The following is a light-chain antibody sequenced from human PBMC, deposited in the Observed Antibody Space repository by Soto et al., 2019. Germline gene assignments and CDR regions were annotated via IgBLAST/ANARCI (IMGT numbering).Light chain of an antibody. CDR3: IPGT. CDR2: LGS. CDR1: QSLLHSNGYNY. J-gene: IGKJ2*02. Sequence: DIVMTQSPLSLPVTPGEPASISCRSSQSLLHSNGYNYLDWYLQKPGQSPQLLIYLGSNRASGVPDRFSGSGSGTDFTLKISRVEAEDVGVYYCIPGTFGQGTKLEIK. V-gene: IGKV2-28*01.